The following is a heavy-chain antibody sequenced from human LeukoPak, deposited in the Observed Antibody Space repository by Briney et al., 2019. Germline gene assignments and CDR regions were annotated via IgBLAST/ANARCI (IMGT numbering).Heavy chain of an antibody. CDR2: ISSSSSYI. D-gene: IGHD3-22*01. CDR3: ASNPQTMIVVVDDY. CDR1: GFTFSSYS. J-gene: IGHJ4*02. V-gene: IGHV3-21*01. Sequence: GGSLRLSCAASGFTFSSYSMNWVRQAPGKGLEWVSSISSSSSYIYYADSVKGRFTISRDNAKNSLYLQMNRLRAEDTAVYYCASNPQTMIVVVDDYWGQGTLVTVSS.